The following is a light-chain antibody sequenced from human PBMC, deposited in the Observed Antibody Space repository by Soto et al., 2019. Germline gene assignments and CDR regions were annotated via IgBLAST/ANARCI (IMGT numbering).Light chain of an antibody. CDR2: EVS. CDR1: SSDVGGHNY. V-gene: IGLV2-14*01. Sequence: QSVLTQPASVSGSPGQSITISCTGTSSDVGGHNYVSWYQQHPGKAPKLMIYEVSNRPSGVSNRFSGSKSGDTASLTISGLQAEDEADYYCTSYTTSSADVFGTGTKLTVL. J-gene: IGLJ1*01. CDR3: TSYTTSSADV.